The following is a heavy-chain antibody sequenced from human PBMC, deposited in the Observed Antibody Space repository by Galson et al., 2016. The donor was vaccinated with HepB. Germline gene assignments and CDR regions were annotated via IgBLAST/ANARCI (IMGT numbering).Heavy chain of an antibody. D-gene: IGHD3-9*01. Sequence: SVKVSCKASGYRFTSFCLTWMRLAPGQGLEWMGWINPHNGATNYAPKFRDRVTMTADTSTTTAYMELRSLTSDDSAVYYCARNFDITPYYFDYWGQGTLATVSS. CDR3: ARNFDITPYYFDY. J-gene: IGHJ4*02. CDR2: INPHNGAT. V-gene: IGHV1-18*01. CDR1: GYRFTSFC.